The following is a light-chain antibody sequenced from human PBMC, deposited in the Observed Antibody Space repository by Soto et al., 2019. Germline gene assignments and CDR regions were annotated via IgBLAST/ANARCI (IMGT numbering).Light chain of an antibody. Sequence: IVLTQSPATLSLSPGERATLSCRASHTISSSYLAWYQQKPGQAPRLHIYGASTRATGIPDRFTGSGSGTDFTLTISRLEPEDFAVYYCQQYGSSPRTFGQGTKVDIK. V-gene: IGKV3-20*01. CDR2: GAS. J-gene: IGKJ1*01. CDR3: QQYGSSPRT. CDR1: HTISSSY.